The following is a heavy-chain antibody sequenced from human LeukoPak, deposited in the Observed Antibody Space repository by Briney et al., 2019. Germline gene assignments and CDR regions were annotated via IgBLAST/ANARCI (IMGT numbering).Heavy chain of an antibody. J-gene: IGHJ4*02. CDR2: ISGSGGST. Sequence: GGSLRLSCAASGFTFSSYAMSWVRQAPGKGLEWVSAISGSGGSTYYADSVKGRFTISRDNSKNTLYLQMNSLRAEDTAVYYCAKDPCGGDCYSVSYFDYWGQGTLVTVSS. CDR1: GFTFSSYA. V-gene: IGHV3-23*01. D-gene: IGHD2-21*02. CDR3: AKDPCGGDCYSVSYFDY.